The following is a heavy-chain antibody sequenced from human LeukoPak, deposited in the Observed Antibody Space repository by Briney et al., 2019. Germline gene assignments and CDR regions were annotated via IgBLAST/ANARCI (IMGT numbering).Heavy chain of an antibody. J-gene: IGHJ4*02. CDR2: IYYSGST. CDR1: SGSFGGYY. V-gene: IGHV4-30-4*08. D-gene: IGHD2-15*01. Sequence: PSETLSLTCDVYSGSFGGYYWSWIRQPPGKGLEWIGCIYYSGSTYSNPSLKSRLTISVDTSKNQFSLNLNSVTAADTAVYYCARAPGYCSGGSCYGGDFDYWGQGTLVTVSS. CDR3: ARAPGYCSGGSCYGGDFDY.